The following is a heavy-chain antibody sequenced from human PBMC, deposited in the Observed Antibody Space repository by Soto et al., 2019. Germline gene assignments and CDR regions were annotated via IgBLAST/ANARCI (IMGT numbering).Heavy chain of an antibody. CDR2: ISAYNGNT. Sequence: QVQLVQSGAEVKKPGASVKVSCKASGYTFTSYGISWVRQAPGQGLEWMGWISAYNGNTNYAQKLQGRVTMTTDTSTSTADMELRSLRSDDTAVYYCARDVRDIVVVVAASSSYYYYGMDVWGQGTTVTVSS. CDR3: ARDVRDIVVVVAASSSYYYYGMDV. V-gene: IGHV1-18*01. D-gene: IGHD2-15*01. J-gene: IGHJ6*02. CDR1: GYTFTSYG.